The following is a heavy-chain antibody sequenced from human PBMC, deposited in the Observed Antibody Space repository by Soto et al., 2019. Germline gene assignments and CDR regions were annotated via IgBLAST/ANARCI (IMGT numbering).Heavy chain of an antibody. CDR1: GFTISGHN. CDR2: IDGRGTTI. Sequence: EVHLVESGGGLVQTGGSLRLSCAASGFTISGHNMNWVRQAPGKGLEWVSCIDGRGTTIYYADSVKGRFTISRDNAKNSLYLQMNGLRDEDTAVYYCARSGTGTNYYYYGMDAWGQGTTVTVSS. CDR3: ARSGTGTNYYYYGMDA. J-gene: IGHJ6*02. V-gene: IGHV3-48*02. D-gene: IGHD1-1*01.